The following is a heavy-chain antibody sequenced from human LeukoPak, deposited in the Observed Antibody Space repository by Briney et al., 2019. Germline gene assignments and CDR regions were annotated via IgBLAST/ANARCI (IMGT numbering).Heavy chain of an antibody. Sequence: SETLSLTCTVSGGSISSYYWSWIRQPPGKGLEWIGYIYYSGSTNYNPSLKSRVTISVDTSKNQFSLKLSSVTAADTAVYYCARAPLIYGFWSGYTQNPPDAFDIWGQGTMVTVSS. CDR3: ARAPLIYGFWSGYTQNPPDAFDI. CDR2: IYYSGST. CDR1: GGSISSYY. V-gene: IGHV4-59*01. D-gene: IGHD3-3*01. J-gene: IGHJ3*02.